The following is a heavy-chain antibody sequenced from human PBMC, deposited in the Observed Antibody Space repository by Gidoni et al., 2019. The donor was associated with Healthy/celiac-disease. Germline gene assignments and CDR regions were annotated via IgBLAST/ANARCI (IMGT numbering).Heavy chain of an antibody. Sequence: EVQLVESGGGLVQPGGSLRLSCAASGFTFSSYSMNWVRQAPGKGLEWVSYISSSSSTIYYADSVKGRFTISRDNAKNSLYLQMNSLRDEDTAVYYCARDRSRDGYMPFDYWGQGTLVTVSS. CDR2: ISSSSSTI. CDR1: GFTFSSYS. D-gene: IGHD5-12*01. CDR3: ARDRSRDGYMPFDY. V-gene: IGHV3-48*02. J-gene: IGHJ4*02.